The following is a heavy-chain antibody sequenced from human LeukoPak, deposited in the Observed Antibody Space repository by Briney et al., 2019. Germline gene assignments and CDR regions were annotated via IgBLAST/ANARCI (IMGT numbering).Heavy chain of an antibody. V-gene: IGHV4-61*02. Sequence: SETLSLTCTVSGGSISSGSYHWSWIRQPAGKGLEWIGRIYTSGSTKYNPSLKSRVTISVDTSKNQFSLKLSSVTAADTAVYYCARDYGPIYYYDSSAYYWFDPWGQGTLVTVSS. CDR2: IYTSGST. J-gene: IGHJ5*02. CDR1: GGSISSGSYH. D-gene: IGHD3-22*01. CDR3: ARDYGPIYYYDSSAYYWFDP.